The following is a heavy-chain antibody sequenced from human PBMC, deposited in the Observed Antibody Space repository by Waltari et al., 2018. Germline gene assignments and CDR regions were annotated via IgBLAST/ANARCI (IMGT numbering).Heavy chain of an antibody. CDR3: ARVGIYCSGGSCYHLFDY. J-gene: IGHJ4*02. CDR2: IYHSGST. V-gene: IGHV4-38-2*02. D-gene: IGHD2-15*01. CDR1: GYSISSGSH. Sequence: QVQLQESGPGLVKPSETLSLTCTVSGYSISSGSHWGWRRQPPGRGLECIGSIYHSGSTYYNPSLKSRVTISVDTSKNQFSLKLSSVTAADTAVYYCARVGIYCSGGSCYHLFDYWGQGTLVTVSS.